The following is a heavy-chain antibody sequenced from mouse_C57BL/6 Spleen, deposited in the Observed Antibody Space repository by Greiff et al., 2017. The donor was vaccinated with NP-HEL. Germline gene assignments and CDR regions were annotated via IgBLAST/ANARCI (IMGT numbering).Heavy chain of an antibody. CDR2: IDPENGDT. V-gene: IGHV14-4*01. CDR3: TTPAAWFAY. Sequence: VQLQQPGAELVRPGASVKLSCTASGFNIKDDYMHWVKQRPEQGLEWIGWIDPENGDTEYASKFQGKATITADTSSNTAYLQLSSLTSEDTAVYYCTTPAAWFAYWGQGTLVTVSA. J-gene: IGHJ3*01. CDR1: GFNIKDDY.